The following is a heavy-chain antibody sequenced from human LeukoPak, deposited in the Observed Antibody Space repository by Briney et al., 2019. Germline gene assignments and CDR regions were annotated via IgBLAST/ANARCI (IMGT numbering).Heavy chain of an antibody. CDR1: GFTFSTYW. Sequence: GGSLRLSCAASGFTFSTYWMHWVRQAPGKGLVWVSRFNSDARSAYYADSVRGRFTISRDNAKNTLYLQMNSLRAEDTAVYYCARGRYYLDSWGQGTLVTVSS. CDR3: ARGRYYLDS. J-gene: IGHJ4*02. CDR2: FNSDARSA. D-gene: IGHD4-17*01. V-gene: IGHV3-74*01.